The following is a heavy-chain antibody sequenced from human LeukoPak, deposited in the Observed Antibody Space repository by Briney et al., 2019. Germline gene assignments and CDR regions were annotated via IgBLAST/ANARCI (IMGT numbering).Heavy chain of an antibody. D-gene: IGHD4-17*01. J-gene: IGHJ4*02. CDR3: ARARVDYGDYGDYFDY. CDR1: GGTFSSYA. Sequence: ASVKVSCTASGGTFSSYAISWVRQAPGQGLEWMGGIIPIFGTANYAQKSQGRVTITADKSTSTAYMELSSLRSEDTAVYYCARARVDYGDYGDYFDYWGQGTLVTVSS. CDR2: IIPIFGTA. V-gene: IGHV1-69*06.